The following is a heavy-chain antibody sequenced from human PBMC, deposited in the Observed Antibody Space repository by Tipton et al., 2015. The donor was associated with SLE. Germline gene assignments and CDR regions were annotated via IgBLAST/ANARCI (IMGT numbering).Heavy chain of an antibody. Sequence: TLSLTCTLSGGSISGYYWSWIRQPPGKGLEWIGYIYYAGSTNYNPSLKGRVTISVDTSKKQLSLKLSSVTAADTAVYYCARGWDYDFWSGYADYWGQGTLVSVSS. CDR2: IYYAGST. J-gene: IGHJ4*02. CDR1: GGSISGYY. CDR3: ARGWDYDFWSGYADY. D-gene: IGHD3-3*01. V-gene: IGHV4-59*12.